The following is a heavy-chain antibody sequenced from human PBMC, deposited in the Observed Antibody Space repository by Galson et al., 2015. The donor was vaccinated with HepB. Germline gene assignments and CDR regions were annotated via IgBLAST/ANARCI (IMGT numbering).Heavy chain of an antibody. V-gene: IGHV3-30*18. CDR2: ISYDGSNK. D-gene: IGHD2-2*01. CDR3: AKDIVVVPAAMLGLYYYYGMDV. J-gene: IGHJ6*02. Sequence: SLRLSCAASGFTFSSYGMHWVRQAPGKGLEWVAVISYDGSNKYYADSVKGRFTISRDNSKNTLYLQMNSLRAEDTAVYYCAKDIVVVPAAMLGLYYYYGMDVWGQGTTVTVSS. CDR1: GFTFSSYG.